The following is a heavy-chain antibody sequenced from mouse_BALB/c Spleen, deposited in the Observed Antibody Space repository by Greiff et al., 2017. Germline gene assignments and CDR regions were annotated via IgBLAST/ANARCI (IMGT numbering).Heavy chain of an antibody. CDR3: AFYYGNYGY. V-gene: IGHV5-4*02. CDR1: GFPFSDYY. CDR2: ISDGGSYT. J-gene: IGHJ2*01. Sequence: EVHLVESGGGLVKPGGSLKLSCAASGFPFSDYYMYWVRQTPEKRLEWVATISDGGSYTYYPDSVKGRFTISRDNAKNNLYLQMSSLKSEDTAMYYCAFYYGNYGYWGQGTTLTVSS. D-gene: IGHD2-1*01.